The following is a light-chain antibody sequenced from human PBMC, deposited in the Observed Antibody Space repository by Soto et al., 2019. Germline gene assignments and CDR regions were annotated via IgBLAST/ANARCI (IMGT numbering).Light chain of an antibody. V-gene: IGKV1-12*01. CDR1: RGLGGW. CDR2: AAS. CDR3: QQANSFPLT. J-gene: IGKJ4*01. Sequence: DIQMTQSPSSWSAPVGARFTIPVGRVRGLGGWLAWYQQKPGKAPKLLIYAASSLQSGVPPRFSGSGSGTDFTLTISSLQPEDFATYYCQQANSFPLTFGGGTKVEIK.